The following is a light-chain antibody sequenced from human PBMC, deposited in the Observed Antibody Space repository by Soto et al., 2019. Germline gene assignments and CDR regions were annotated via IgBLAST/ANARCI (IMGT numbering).Light chain of an antibody. CDR3: SSYTSRRTVI. Sequence: QSVLAQPASVSGSPGQSITISCTGTSSDVGGYTFVSWYQHHPGKAPKLLIYEVSYRPSGVSDRFSGSKSGNTASLTISGLQAGDEGDFYCSSYTSRRTVIFGGGTKVTV. V-gene: IGLV2-14*01. CDR1: SSDVGGYTF. J-gene: IGLJ2*01. CDR2: EVS.